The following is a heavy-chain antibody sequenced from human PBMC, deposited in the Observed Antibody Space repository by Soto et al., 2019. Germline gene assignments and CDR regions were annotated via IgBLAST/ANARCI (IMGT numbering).Heavy chain of an antibody. Sequence: SETLSLTCTVSGGSISSSSYYWGWIRQPPGKGLEWIGSIYYSGSTYYNPSLKSRVTISVDTSKNQFSLKLSSVTAADTAVYYCARLRTNSSGWYRPAGAFDIWGQGTMVTVSS. V-gene: IGHV4-39*01. CDR1: GGSISSSSYY. J-gene: IGHJ3*02. CDR2: IYYSGST. D-gene: IGHD6-19*01. CDR3: ARLRTNSSGWYRPAGAFDI.